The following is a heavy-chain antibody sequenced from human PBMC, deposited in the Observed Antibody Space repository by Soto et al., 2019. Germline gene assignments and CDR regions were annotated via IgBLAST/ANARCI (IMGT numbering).Heavy chain of an antibody. CDR1: GGTFSSYA. V-gene: IGHV1-69*01. CDR3: AKDRDPARDYYYYYMDV. J-gene: IGHJ6*03. CDR2: IIPIFGTA. Sequence: QVQLVQSGAEVKKPGSSVKVSCKASGGTFSSYAISWVRQAPGQGLEWMGGIIPIFGTANYAQKFQGRVTITADESTSTAYMELSSLRSEDTAVYYCAKDRDPARDYYYYYMDVWGKGTTVTVSS.